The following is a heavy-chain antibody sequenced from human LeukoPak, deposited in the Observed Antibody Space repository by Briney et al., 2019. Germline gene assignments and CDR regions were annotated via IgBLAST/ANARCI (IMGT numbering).Heavy chain of an antibody. V-gene: IGHV3-21*01. Sequence: GGSLRLSCAASGFTLISYTINWVRQAPGKGLEWVSSISSSGSYIYYADSVMGRFTISRDNAKNSLYLQMNSLTAEDTAVYYCARAEYTYGPRGFDFWGQGTLVTVSS. J-gene: IGHJ4*02. D-gene: IGHD6-6*01. CDR3: ARAEYTYGPRGFDF. CDR1: GFTLISYT. CDR2: ISSSGSYI.